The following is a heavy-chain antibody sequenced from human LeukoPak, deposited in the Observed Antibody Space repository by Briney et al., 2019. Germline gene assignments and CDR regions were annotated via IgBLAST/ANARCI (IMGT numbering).Heavy chain of an antibody. D-gene: IGHD3-22*01. J-gene: IGHJ2*01. CDR3: ARTSDTSGRLYWYFDL. CDR1: AFTFSSYS. Sequence: GGSLRLSCAASAFTFSSYSMNWVRQAPGKGLEWVSFISTSSSYIHYADSVKGRFTISRDNAKNSPYLQMNSLRAEDTAVYYCARTSDTSGRLYWYFDLWGRGTLVTVSS. CDR2: ISTSSSYI. V-gene: IGHV3-21*01.